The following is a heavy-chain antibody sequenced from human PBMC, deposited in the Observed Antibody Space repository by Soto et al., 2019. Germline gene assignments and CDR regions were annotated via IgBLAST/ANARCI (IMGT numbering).Heavy chain of an antibody. J-gene: IGHJ4*02. CDR1: GGSISSGGYS. CDR2: IYHSGST. CDR3: ARGMTTVTTLDY. D-gene: IGHD4-17*01. Sequence: SETLSLTCAVSGGSISSGGYSWSWIRQPPGKGLEWIGYIYHSGSTYYNPSLKSRVTISVDRAKKQFSLKLSSVTAADTAVYYCARGMTTVTTLDYWGQGTLVTSPQ. V-gene: IGHV4-30-2*01.